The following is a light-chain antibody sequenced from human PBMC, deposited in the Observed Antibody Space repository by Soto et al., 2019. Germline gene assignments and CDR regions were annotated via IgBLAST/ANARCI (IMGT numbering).Light chain of an antibody. CDR1: QSLSGY. CDR3: QHYDSARWT. V-gene: IGKV3-20*01. J-gene: IGKJ1*01. CDR2: DAS. Sequence: EIVMTQSPGTLSLSPGERATLSCRASQSLSGYLAWYQQKPGQAPRLLIYDASRRATGIPDRFSGSGSGTDFSLTISRLEPEDFTVYYCQHYDSARWTFGLGTKVDIK.